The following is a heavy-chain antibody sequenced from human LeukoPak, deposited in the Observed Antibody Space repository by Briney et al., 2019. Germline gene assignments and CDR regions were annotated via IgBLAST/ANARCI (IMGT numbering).Heavy chain of an antibody. V-gene: IGHV4-4*07. J-gene: IGHJ4*02. D-gene: IGHD5-18*01. CDR3: AKVGYSYAPRNIDY. Sequence: SETLSLTCTVSGGSISSYYWSWIRQPAGKGLEWIGRIYTSGSTNYNPSLKSRVTMSVDTSKNQFSLKLSSVTAADTAVYYCAKVGYSYAPRNIDYWGQGTLVTVSS. CDR1: GGSISSYY. CDR2: IYTSGST.